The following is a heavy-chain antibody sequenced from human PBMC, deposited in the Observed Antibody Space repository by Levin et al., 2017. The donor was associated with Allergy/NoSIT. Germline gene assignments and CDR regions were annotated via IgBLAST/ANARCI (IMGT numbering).Heavy chain of an antibody. CDR3: ARGDQISMDQGVTQLWFDP. D-gene: IGHD3-10*01. Sequence: GESLKISCKASGYIFTSYGISWVRQAPGQGLEWMGWISAYNGNTNYAQKLQGRVTMTTDTSTSTAYMELRSLRSDDTAVYYCARGDQISMDQGVTQLWFDPWGQGTLVTVSS. J-gene: IGHJ5*02. CDR1: GYIFTSYG. V-gene: IGHV1-18*01. CDR2: ISAYNGNT.